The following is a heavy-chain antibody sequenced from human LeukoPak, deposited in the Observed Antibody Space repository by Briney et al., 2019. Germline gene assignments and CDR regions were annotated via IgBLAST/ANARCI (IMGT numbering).Heavy chain of an antibody. J-gene: IGHJ3*02. Sequence: GGSLRLSCAASGFTFSTYSMNWVRQAPGKGLEWVSSISSSSSYIYYADSVKGRFTISRDNAKNSLYLQMKSLRVEDTAVYYCARERMGRRAFDIWGQGTRVTVSA. CDR2: ISSSSSYI. D-gene: IGHD3-10*01. CDR3: ARERMGRRAFDI. V-gene: IGHV3-21*01. CDR1: GFTFSTYS.